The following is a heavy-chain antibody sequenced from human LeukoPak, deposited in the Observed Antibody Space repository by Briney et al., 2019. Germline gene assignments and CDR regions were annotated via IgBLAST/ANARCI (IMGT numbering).Heavy chain of an antibody. J-gene: IGHJ3*02. Sequence: ASVKVSCKASGYTFTSYGISWVRQAPGQGLEWMGWISAYNGNTNYAQKLQGRVTMTTDTSTSTAYMELRSLRSDDTAVYYCARDNSLWFGAIRDAFDIWGQGTMVTVSS. CDR1: GYTFTSYG. V-gene: IGHV1-18*04. D-gene: IGHD3-10*01. CDR3: ARDNSLWFGAIRDAFDI. CDR2: ISAYNGNT.